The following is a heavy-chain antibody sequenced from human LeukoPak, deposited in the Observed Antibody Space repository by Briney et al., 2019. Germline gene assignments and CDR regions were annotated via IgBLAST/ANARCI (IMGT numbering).Heavy chain of an antibody. J-gene: IGHJ4*02. CDR3: ARGGGYSYGYLDY. Sequence: GSSVKDSCQACRGTLISYAISWLRQAPGKGLDWMVGIIPIFGTGNYAQKFQGRVTITADESTSTAYTELSSLRSEDTAVYYCARGGGYSYGYLDYWGQGTLVTVSS. D-gene: IGHD5-18*01. CDR1: RGTLISYA. V-gene: IGHV1-69*13. CDR2: IIPIFGTG.